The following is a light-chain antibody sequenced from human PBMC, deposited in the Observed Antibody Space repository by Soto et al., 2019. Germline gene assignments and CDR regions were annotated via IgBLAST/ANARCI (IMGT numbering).Light chain of an antibody. CDR2: AAS. Sequence: PGERATLSCRASQGVGSCYLAWYQQKPGQAPRLLIYAASSRATGIPDRFSGSGSGTDFILTISRLEPEDFAVYYCQQFVSSPWTFGQGTKVE. CDR3: QQFVSSPWT. J-gene: IGKJ1*01. CDR1: QGVGSCY. V-gene: IGKV3-20*01.